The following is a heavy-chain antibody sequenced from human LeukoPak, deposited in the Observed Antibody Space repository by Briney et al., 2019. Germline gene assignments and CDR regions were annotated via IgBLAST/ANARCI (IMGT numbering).Heavy chain of an antibody. D-gene: IGHD3-3*01. Sequence: PXGKXXXXIXRIYTTGSINYNPSLKSRVTMSVDTSKNQFSLKLSSVTAADTAVYYCARVRKDDYDFWSGYSYYMDVWGKGTTVTVSS. CDR2: IYTTGSI. J-gene: IGHJ6*03. V-gene: IGHV4-4*07. CDR3: ARVRKDDYDFWSGYSYYMDV.